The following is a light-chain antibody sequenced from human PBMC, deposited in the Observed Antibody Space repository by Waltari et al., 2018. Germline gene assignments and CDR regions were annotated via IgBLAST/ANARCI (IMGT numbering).Light chain of an antibody. CDR1: SSHIGSNH. Sequence: QSVLPQPPSASGTPGPRVTISCSGSSSHIGSNHVYWYQELPGTAPKLLIYRNNQRPSGVPDRFSGSKSGTSASLAISGLRSEDEADYYCAAWDDSLSGPVFGGGTKLTVL. CDR3: AAWDDSLSGPV. J-gene: IGLJ2*01. CDR2: RNN. V-gene: IGLV1-47*01.